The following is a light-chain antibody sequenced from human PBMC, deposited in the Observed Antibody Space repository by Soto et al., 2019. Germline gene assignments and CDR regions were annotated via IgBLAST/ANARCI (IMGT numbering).Light chain of an antibody. Sequence: QSALTQPASVSGSPGQSITISCTGTRSDVGVYNYVSWYQQHPGKDPKLMIYDVSNRPSGVSNRFSCSKSGNTAYLIISWLQGKDEVDYACSSYTTSSTWVFVGGTKLPFL. J-gene: IGLJ3*02. CDR2: DVS. CDR1: RSDVGVYNY. V-gene: IGLV2-14*01. CDR3: SSYTTSSTWV.